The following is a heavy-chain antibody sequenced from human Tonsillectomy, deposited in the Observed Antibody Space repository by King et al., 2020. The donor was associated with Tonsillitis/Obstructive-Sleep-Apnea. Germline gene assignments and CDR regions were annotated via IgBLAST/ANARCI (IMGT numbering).Heavy chain of an antibody. J-gene: IGHJ3*02. V-gene: IGHV5-51*01. CDR1: GYSFTSYW. Sequence: VQLVESGAEVKKPGESLKISCKGSGYSFTSYWIGWVRQMPGKGLEGMGIIYPGDSDTRYSPSFQGQVTISADKSISTASLQWSSLKASDTAMYYCARSLSGWSYRLDAFDIWGQGTKVTVSS. CDR2: IYPGDSDT. D-gene: IGHD3-16*02. CDR3: ARSLSGWSYRLDAFDI.